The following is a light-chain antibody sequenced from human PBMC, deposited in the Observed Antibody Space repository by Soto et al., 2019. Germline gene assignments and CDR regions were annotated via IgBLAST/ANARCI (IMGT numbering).Light chain of an antibody. V-gene: IGKV2-28*01. CDR2: LTS. Sequence: IVMTQSPLSLPVTPGEPASISCRSSQSLLQTNGYTYLDWYLQKPGQSPQLLIYLTSIRASGVPDRFSGSGSGTEFTLKISKVEAEDVGVYYCMQSLQTPPWTFGPGTKVDIK. CDR1: QSLLQTNGYTY. J-gene: IGKJ1*01. CDR3: MQSLQTPPWT.